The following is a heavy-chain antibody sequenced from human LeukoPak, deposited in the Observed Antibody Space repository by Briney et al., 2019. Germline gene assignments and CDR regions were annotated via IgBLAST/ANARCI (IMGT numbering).Heavy chain of an antibody. CDR3: AREEDYYGMDV. CDR2: ISFDGDNK. J-gene: IGHJ6*02. CDR1: RFTFSNYG. V-gene: IGHV3-30*03. Sequence: PGGSLRLSCAASRFTFSNYGMHWVRQAPGKGLEWVALISFDGDNKYFADSVKGRFTISRDNSKNTLYLQMHSLRPEDTAVYYCAREEDYYGMDVWGQGTTVTVS.